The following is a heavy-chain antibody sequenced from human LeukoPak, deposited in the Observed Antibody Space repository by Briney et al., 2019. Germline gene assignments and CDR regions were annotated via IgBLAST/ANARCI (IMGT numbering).Heavy chain of an antibody. Sequence: PGGSLRLSRAASGFTLRNYAMMWLPQAPGKGQERVSAIRVSGVVTDYVDSVRGRFTISRDNSKNTLYLQMNRLRAEDTAVYYCARDPNGDYIGAFDILGQGTMVTVSS. D-gene: IGHD4-17*01. CDR1: GFTLRNYA. V-gene: IGHV3-23*01. CDR2: IRVSGVVT. J-gene: IGHJ3*02. CDR3: ARDPNGDYIGAFDI.